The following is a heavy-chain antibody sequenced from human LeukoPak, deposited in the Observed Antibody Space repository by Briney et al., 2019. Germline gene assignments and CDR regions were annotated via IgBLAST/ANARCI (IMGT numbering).Heavy chain of an antibody. CDR2: ISSSGRFI. CDR3: AKGPLIEVAGTTWDY. CDR1: GFTFSDYT. J-gene: IGHJ4*02. V-gene: IGHV3-21*04. Sequence: GGSLRLSCAASGFTFSDYTLNWVRQAPGKGLEWVSSISSSGRFIYYADSLKGRFTISRDNDKESVHLQMNSLRAEDTAVYYCAKGPLIEVAGTTWDYWGQGTLVTVFS. D-gene: IGHD6-19*01.